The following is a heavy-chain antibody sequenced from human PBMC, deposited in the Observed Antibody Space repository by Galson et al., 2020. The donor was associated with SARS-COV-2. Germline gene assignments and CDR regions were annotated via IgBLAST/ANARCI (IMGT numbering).Heavy chain of an antibody. CDR3: ARDITMVRGVIGCASCVVPNTYYYYMDV. J-gene: IGHJ6*03. D-gene: IGHD3-10*01. Sequence: ASVKVSCKASGYTFTGYYMHWVRQAPGQGLEWMGRINPNSGGTNYAQKFQGRVTMTRDTSISTAYMELSRLRSDDTAVYYCARDITMVRGVIGCASCVVPNTYYYYMDVWGKGTTVTISS. CDR2: INPNSGGT. CDR1: GYTFTGYY. V-gene: IGHV1-2*06.